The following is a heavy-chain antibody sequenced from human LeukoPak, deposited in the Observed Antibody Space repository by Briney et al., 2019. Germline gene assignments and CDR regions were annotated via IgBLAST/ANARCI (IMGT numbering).Heavy chain of an antibody. J-gene: IGHJ3*02. Sequence: SETLSLTCTVSGRSTSGYYWNLIRQPPGKGLEWVGYIYYSGSTNYNPSLKSRVTISVDTSKNQFSLKLSSVTAADTAVYYCARDPAVYNAFDIWGQGTMVTVSS. V-gene: IGHV4-59*01. CDR3: ARDPAVYNAFDI. CDR1: GRSTSGYY. CDR2: IYYSGST.